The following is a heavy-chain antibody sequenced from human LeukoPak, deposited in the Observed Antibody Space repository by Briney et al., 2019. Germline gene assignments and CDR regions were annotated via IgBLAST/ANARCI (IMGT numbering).Heavy chain of an antibody. V-gene: IGHV4-34*01. Sequence: SETLSLTCAVYGGSFSGYYWSWIRQPPGKGLEWIGEINHSGSTNYNPSLKSRVTISVDTSKNQFSLKLSSVTAADTAVYYCARVSGDSSGYFDYWGQGTLVTVSS. CDR2: INHSGST. J-gene: IGHJ4*02. CDR1: GGSFSGYY. CDR3: ARVSGDSSGYFDY. D-gene: IGHD3-22*01.